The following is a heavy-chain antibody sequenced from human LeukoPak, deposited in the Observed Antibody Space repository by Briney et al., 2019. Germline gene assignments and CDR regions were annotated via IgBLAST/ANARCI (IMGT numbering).Heavy chain of an antibody. CDR2: IYYSGST. CDR1: GGSISSGGYS. J-gene: IGHJ6*03. Sequence: SETLSLTCAVSGGSISSGGYSWSWIRQPPGKGREWIGYIYYSGSTYYNPSLKSRVTISVDTSKNQFSLMLSSVTAADTAVYYCARVGYPYYDILTGYHHYYYYMDVWGKGTTVTVSS. D-gene: IGHD3-9*01. CDR3: ARVGYPYYDILTGYHHYYYYMDV. V-gene: IGHV4-30-4*07.